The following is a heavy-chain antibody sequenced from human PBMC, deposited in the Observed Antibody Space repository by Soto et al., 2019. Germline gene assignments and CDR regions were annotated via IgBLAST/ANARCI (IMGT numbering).Heavy chain of an antibody. CDR3: ARARSDFWSGYYQTPVGPYFDY. D-gene: IGHD3-3*01. CDR2: IYYSGST. V-gene: IGHV4-59*08. Sequence: PSETLSLTCTVSGGSISSYYWSWIRQPPGKGLEWIGYIYYSGSTNYNPSLKSRVTISVDTSKNQFSLKLSSVTAADTAVYYCARARSDFWSGYYQTPVGPYFDYWGQGTLVTVSS. J-gene: IGHJ4*02. CDR1: GGSISSYY.